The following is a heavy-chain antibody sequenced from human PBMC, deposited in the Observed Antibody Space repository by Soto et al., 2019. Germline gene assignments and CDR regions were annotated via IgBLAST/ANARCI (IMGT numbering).Heavy chain of an antibody. J-gene: IGHJ4*02. CDR1: GFTFSSYA. CDR2: ISTDGGST. CDR3: ASRYCSTSKCYQFDY. D-gene: IGHD2-2*01. V-gene: IGHV3-64*07. Sequence: EVQLVESGGGLFQPGGSLRLSCAASGFTFSSYAMHWVRQAPGKGLEYVAAISTDGGSTYYADSVKGRFTISRDNSKNMLYLQMGSLRAEDMALYHCASRYCSTSKCYQFDYWGRGPLVTVSS.